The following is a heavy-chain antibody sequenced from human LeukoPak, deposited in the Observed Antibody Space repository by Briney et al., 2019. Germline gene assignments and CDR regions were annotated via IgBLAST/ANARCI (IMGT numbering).Heavy chain of an antibody. CDR1: GGSFSGYS. D-gene: IGHD3-10*01. CDR3: ARVHIVTGTYFDS. J-gene: IGHJ4*02. CDR2: VHRSGSV. V-gene: IGHV4-34*01. Sequence: SETLSLTCDVSGGSFSGYSWSWIRQPPGGGLEWIGQVHRSGSVNYNPSLRSRVTMSLDTSKSHFSLTLTSVTAADTAIYYRARVHIVTGTYFDSWGQGALVTVSS.